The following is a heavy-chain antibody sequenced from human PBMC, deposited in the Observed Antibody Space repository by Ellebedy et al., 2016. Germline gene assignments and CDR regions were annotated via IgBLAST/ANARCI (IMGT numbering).Heavy chain of an antibody. V-gene: IGHV3-33*01. J-gene: IGHJ4*02. CDR1: GFTFSSYG. D-gene: IGHD3-9*01. Sequence: GESLKISXAASGFTFSSYGMHWVRQAPGKGLEWVAVIWYDGSNKYYADSVKGRFTISRDNSKNTLYLQMNSLRAEDTAVYYCARDQGWDYDTLPSAYWGQGTLVTVSS. CDR2: IWYDGSNK. CDR3: ARDQGWDYDTLPSAY.